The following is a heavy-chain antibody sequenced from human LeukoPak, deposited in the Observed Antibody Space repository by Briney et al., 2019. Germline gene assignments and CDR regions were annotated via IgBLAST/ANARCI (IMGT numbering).Heavy chain of an antibody. CDR1: GGSISRSY. V-gene: IGHV4-59*01. CDR2: IYYSGST. Sequence: PAETLSLTCTVSGGSISRSYWSWIRQPPGKGLEWIGYIYYSGSTTYNPSLKSRVTISVDTSKNQFSLRLSSVTAADTAVYYCARGSTPYLFDYWGQGTLVTVSS. J-gene: IGHJ4*02. CDR3: ARGSTPYLFDY.